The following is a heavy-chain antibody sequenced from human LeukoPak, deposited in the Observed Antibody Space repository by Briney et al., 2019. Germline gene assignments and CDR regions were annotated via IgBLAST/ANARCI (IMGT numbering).Heavy chain of an antibody. D-gene: IGHD6-6*01. CDR2: INPNSGGT. CDR1: GYTFTGYY. CDR3: ATSSSSDYFDY. Sequence: ASVKVSCKXSGYTFTGYYMHWMRQAPGQGLEWMGWINPNSGGTNYAQKFQGRVTMTRDTSISTAYMELSRLRSDDTAVYYCATSSSSDYFDYWGQGTLVTVSS. V-gene: IGHV1-2*02. J-gene: IGHJ4*02.